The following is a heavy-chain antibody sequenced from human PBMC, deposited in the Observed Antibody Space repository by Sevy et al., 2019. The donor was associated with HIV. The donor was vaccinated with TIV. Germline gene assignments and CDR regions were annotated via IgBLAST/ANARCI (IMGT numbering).Heavy chain of an antibody. D-gene: IGHD6-19*01. V-gene: IGHV3-30*18. CDR1: GFTFSSYG. CDR2: ISYDGSNK. J-gene: IGHJ4*02. Sequence: GGSLRLSCAASGFTFSSYGMHWVRQAPGKGLEWVAVISYDGSNKYYADSVKGRFTISRDNSKNTLYLQMNCLRAEDTAVYYCAKGGSSGWKTHFDYWGQGTLVTVSS. CDR3: AKGGSSGWKTHFDY.